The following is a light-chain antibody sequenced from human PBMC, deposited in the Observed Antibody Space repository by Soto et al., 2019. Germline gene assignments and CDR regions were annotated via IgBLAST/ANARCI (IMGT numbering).Light chain of an antibody. V-gene: IGKV1-39*01. J-gene: IGKJ2*01. Sequence: DIQMTQSPSSLSASVGDRVTITCRASQSISSYLNWYQQKPGKAPKLLIYAASSLQSGVPSRFSGGGSGTDFSLTISSLQPADFATYYCQQSYSTPPYTFGQGTKLEIK. CDR2: AAS. CDR3: QQSYSTPPYT. CDR1: QSISSY.